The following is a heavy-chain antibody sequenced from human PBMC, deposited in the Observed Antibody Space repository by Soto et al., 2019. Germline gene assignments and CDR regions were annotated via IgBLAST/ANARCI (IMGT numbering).Heavy chain of an antibody. V-gene: IGHV3-23*01. CDR2: IIASGGST. J-gene: IGHJ6*02. CDR1: GFTFSSCA. Sequence: PGGSLRLSCAASGFTFSSCAMGWVRQAPGKGLEWVSDIIASGGSTYYADAVKGRFTISRDNSKSTLYLQMNSLRAEDTAVYYCGKGRSYYYYYGVDVWGQGTTVTVSS. D-gene: IGHD1-26*01. CDR3: GKGRSYYYYYGVDV.